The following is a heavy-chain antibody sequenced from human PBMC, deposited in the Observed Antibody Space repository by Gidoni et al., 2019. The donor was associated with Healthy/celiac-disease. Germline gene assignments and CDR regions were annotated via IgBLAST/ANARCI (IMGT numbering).Heavy chain of an antibody. CDR1: GFTCSNAW. J-gene: IGHJ4*02. Sequence: EVKLVEAGGGLVKPGGSLRLSCAASGFTCSNAWMSWVRQAPGKGLEWVGRIKSNTDGGTTDYAAPVKGRFTISRDDSKNTLYLQMNSLKTEDTAVYYCTTEAAAGTFDYWGQGTLVTVSS. CDR2: IKSNTDGGTT. V-gene: IGHV3-15*01. CDR3: TTEAAAGTFDY. D-gene: IGHD6-13*01.